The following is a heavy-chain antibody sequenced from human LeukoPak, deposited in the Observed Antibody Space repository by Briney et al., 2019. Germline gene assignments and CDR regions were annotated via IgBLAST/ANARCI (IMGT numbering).Heavy chain of an antibody. J-gene: IGHJ4*02. CDR2: ISYDGSNK. CDR3: LFTMVRGVIIPFAY. Sequence: GGSLRLSCAASGFTFSSYAMHWVRQAPGKGLEWVAVISYDGSNKYYADSVKGRFTISRDNSKNTLYLQMNSLRAEDTAVYYCLFTMVRGVIIPFAYWGQGTLFTVS. V-gene: IGHV3-30*04. CDR1: GFTFSSYA. D-gene: IGHD3-10*01.